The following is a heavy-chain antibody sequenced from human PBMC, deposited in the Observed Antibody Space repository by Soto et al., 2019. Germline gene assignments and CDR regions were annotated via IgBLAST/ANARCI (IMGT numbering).Heavy chain of an antibody. CDR2: INSDGSST. Sequence: GGSLRLSCAASGFTFSSYWMHWVRQAPGKGLVWVSRINSDGSSTSYADSVKGRFTISRDNAKNTLYLQMNSLRAEDTAVYYCARGPTYYDYVWGRSNGMDVWGQGTTVTVSS. J-gene: IGHJ6*02. V-gene: IGHV3-74*01. D-gene: IGHD3-16*01. CDR1: GFTFSSYW. CDR3: ARGPTYYDYVWGRSNGMDV.